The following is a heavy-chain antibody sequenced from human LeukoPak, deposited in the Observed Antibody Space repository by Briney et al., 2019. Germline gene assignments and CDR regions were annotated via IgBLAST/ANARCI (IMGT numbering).Heavy chain of an antibody. D-gene: IGHD3-10*01. V-gene: IGHV4-34*01. J-gene: IGHJ4*02. CDR3: ARGRVRPPDNGSGSYPPTPDFDY. CDR2: IHHSGST. Sequence: SETLSLTCAVYGGSLSGYYSSWIRQPPGKVLEWIGEIHHSGSTNYNPSLKSRVTISVDTSKNQFSLKLSSVTAADTAVYYCARGRVRPPDNGSGSYPPTPDFDYWGQGTLVTVSS. CDR1: GGSLSGYY.